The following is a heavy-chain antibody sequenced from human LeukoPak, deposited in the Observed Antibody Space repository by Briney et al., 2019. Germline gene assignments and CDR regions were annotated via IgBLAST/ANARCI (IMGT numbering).Heavy chain of an antibody. CDR2: INHSGST. J-gene: IGHJ4*02. CDR3: ARNRRRDGYKVPYYFDY. Sequence: PGGSLRLSCAASGFTFSTYSMNWVRQPPGKGLEWIGEINHSGSTNYNPSLKSRVTISVDTSKNQFSLKLSSVTAADTAVYYCARNRRRDGYKVPYYFDYWGQGTLVTVSS. V-gene: IGHV4-34*01. D-gene: IGHD5-24*01. CDR1: GFTFSTYS.